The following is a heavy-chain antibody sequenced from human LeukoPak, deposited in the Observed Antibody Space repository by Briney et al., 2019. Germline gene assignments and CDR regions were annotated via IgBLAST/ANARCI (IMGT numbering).Heavy chain of an antibody. Sequence: ASVKVSCKASGYSFTGYYVHWVRQAPGQGLEWMGWINPNSGGTNYAQKFQGRVTMTRDTSISTAYMELSRLRSDDTAVYYCARDLGDIVVVPAAIWFDPWGQGTLVTVSS. CDR3: ARDLGDIVVVPAAIWFDP. V-gene: IGHV1-2*02. CDR2: INPNSGGT. D-gene: IGHD2-2*01. CDR1: GYSFTGYY. J-gene: IGHJ5*02.